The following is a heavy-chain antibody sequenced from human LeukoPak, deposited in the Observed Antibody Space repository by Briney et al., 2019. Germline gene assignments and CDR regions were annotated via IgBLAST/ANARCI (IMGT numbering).Heavy chain of an antibody. CDR3: ARGAPKEIQLWLRLRGVAFDI. J-gene: IGHJ3*02. D-gene: IGHD5-18*01. Sequence: SETLSLTCAVYGGSFSGYYWSWIRQPPGKGLEWIGEINHSGSTNYNPSLKSRVTVSVDTSKNQFSLKLNSVTAADTAVYYCARGAPKEIQLWLRLRGVAFDIWGQGTMVTVSS. CDR2: INHSGST. V-gene: IGHV4-34*01. CDR1: GGSFSGYY.